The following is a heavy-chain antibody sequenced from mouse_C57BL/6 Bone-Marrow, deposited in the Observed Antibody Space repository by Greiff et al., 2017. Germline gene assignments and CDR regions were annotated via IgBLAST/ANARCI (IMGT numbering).Heavy chain of an antibody. CDR2: IYPRSGNT. CDR3: ARGDYYYGSSYGRFAY. CDR1: GYTFTSYG. J-gene: IGHJ3*01. D-gene: IGHD1-1*01. V-gene: IGHV1-81*01. Sequence: VQLVESGAELARPGASVKLSCMASGYTFTSYGISWVKQSTGQGLEWIGEIYPRSGNTYYNEKFKGKATLTADKSSSTAYVELRSLTSEDSTVYVCARGDYYYGSSYGRFAYWGQGTMVTVSA.